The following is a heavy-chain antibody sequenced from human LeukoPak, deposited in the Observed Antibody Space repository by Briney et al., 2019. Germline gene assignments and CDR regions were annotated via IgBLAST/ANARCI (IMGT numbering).Heavy chain of an antibody. Sequence: GGSLRLSRAASGFTFSSYAMSWVRQAPGKGLEWVSAISGSGGSTYYADSVKGRFTISRDNSKNTLYLQMNSLRAEDTAVYYCAKDTYGSGSSTNWFDPWGQGTLVTVSS. CDR3: AKDTYGSGSSTNWFDP. CDR2: ISGSGGST. CDR1: GFTFSSYA. V-gene: IGHV3-23*01. J-gene: IGHJ5*02. D-gene: IGHD3-10*01.